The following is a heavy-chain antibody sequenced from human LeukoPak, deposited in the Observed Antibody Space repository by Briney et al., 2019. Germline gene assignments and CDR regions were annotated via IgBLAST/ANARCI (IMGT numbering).Heavy chain of an antibody. CDR3: ARKDGDI. D-gene: IGHD5-24*01. V-gene: IGHV4-4*07. J-gene: IGHJ3*02. Sequence: ETLSLTCTVSGASVSSYYWIWIRQPAGRGLEWIGRIDASGSTNYNPSLKSRVTMSVDSSKNQFSLKVSSVTAADTAVYYCARKDGDIWGQGTMVTVSS. CDR1: GASVSSYY. CDR2: IDASGST.